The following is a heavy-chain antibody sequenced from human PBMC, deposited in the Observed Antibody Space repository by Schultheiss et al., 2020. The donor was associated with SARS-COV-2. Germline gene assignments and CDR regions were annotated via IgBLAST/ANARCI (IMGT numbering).Heavy chain of an antibody. CDR1: GYSISSDYY. CDR3: ARVLLRDYWFGGGWWFDP. D-gene: IGHD3-10*01. J-gene: IGHJ5*02. Sequence: SETLSLTCTVSGYSISSDYYWGWIRQPPGKGLEWIGSIYHSGSTYYNPSLKSRVTISVDTSKNQFSLKLSSVTAADTAVYYCARVLLRDYWFGGGWWFDPWGQGTLVTVSS. CDR2: IYHSGST. V-gene: IGHV4-38-2*02.